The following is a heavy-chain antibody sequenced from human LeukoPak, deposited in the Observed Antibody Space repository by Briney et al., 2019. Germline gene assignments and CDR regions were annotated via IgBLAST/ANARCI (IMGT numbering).Heavy chain of an antibody. V-gene: IGHV3-7*01. CDR2: IKQDGSEK. D-gene: IGHD3-10*01. CDR1: GFTFSSYW. J-gene: IGHJ6*02. CDR3: ARLVRGFYYYYGMDV. Sequence: GGSLRLSCAASGFTFSSYWMSWVRQAPGKGLEWVANIKQDGSEKYYVDSVKGRFTISRDNAKNSLYLQMNSLRAEDTAVYYCARLVRGFYYYYGMDVWGQGTTVTVSS.